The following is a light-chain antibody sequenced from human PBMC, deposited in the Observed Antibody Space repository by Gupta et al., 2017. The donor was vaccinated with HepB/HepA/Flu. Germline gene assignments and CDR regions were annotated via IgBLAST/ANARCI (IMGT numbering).Light chain of an antibody. CDR1: QSISNW. Sequence: DIQMTQSPSTLSASVGDRITITCRASQSISNWLAWYQQKPGKAPKLLIYKASSLESGVPSRFSGSGSGTEFTLTISSLQPDDFATYYCQQYDTYATFGPGTKVEIQ. J-gene: IGKJ1*01. CDR2: KAS. CDR3: QQYDTYAT. V-gene: IGKV1-5*03.